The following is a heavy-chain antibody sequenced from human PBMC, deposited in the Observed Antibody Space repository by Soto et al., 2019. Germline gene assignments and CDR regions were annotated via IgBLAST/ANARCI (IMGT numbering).Heavy chain of an antibody. CDR1: GFSFSSYA. CDR2: ITGSGGNT. D-gene: IGHD3-22*01. J-gene: IGHJ4*02. Sequence: GSLRLSCAASGFSFSSYAMNWVRQAPGKGLDWVSTITGSGGNTFYADSVKGRFTISRDNSKNTVYLQMNSLTAEDTALYYYAKRDISDNSPYSLDSWGQGTQVTFPS. CDR3: AKRDISDNSPYSLDS. V-gene: IGHV3-23*01.